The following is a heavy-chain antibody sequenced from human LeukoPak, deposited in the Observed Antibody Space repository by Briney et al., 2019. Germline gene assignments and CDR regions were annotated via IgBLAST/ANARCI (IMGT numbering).Heavy chain of an antibody. J-gene: IGHJ4*02. CDR2: ISYDGSNK. V-gene: IGHV3-30*18. Sequence: PGGSLRLSCVASGFTFSTYWMSWVRQAPGKGLEWVAVISYDGSNKYYADSVKGRFTISRDNSKNTLYLQMNSLRAEDTAVYYCAKEGPYVDYYDSSGYSFDYWGQGTLVTVSS. CDR1: GFTFSTYW. CDR3: AKEGPYVDYYDSSGYSFDY. D-gene: IGHD3-22*01.